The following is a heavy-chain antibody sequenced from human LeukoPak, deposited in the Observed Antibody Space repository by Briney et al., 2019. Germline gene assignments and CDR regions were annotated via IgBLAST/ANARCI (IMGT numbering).Heavy chain of an antibody. J-gene: IGHJ3*02. CDR2: NSCSGGST. D-gene: IGHD1-1*01. CDR1: GFTLSSYG. V-gene: IGHV3-23*01. Sequence: GGTLRLFCAASGFTLSSYGMSWVRQAPGKGLEGVSANSCSGGSTYYADSVKGRFNISRDNSKNTLYLQMNSLRAEDTAVYYCAKDVLWYNHRPKDAFDIWGQGTMVTVSS. CDR3: AKDVLWYNHRPKDAFDI.